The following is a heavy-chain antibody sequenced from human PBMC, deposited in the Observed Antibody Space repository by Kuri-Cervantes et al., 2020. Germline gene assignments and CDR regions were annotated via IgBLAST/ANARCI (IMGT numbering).Heavy chain of an antibody. Sequence: GGSLRLSCSVAGFTIGTHWMSWVRQAPGKGLEWVANIKEDGSDTFYVDSVKGRFTISRDNAKNSLYLQMNSLRDEDTAVYYCARSFRRGIWGQGTLVTVSS. V-gene: IGHV3-7*01. CDR1: GFTIGTHW. CDR3: ARSFRRGI. CDR2: IKEDGSDT. J-gene: IGHJ4*02. D-gene: IGHD3-16*01.